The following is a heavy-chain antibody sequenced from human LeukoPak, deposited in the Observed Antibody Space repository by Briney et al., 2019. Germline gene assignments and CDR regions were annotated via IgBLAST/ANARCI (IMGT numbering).Heavy chain of an antibody. J-gene: IGHJ5*02. Sequence: SGGSLRLSCAASGFTFSSYAMNWARQVPGKGLEWVSSISGSGGNTYYADSVKSRFTISRDNSKNTLYLQMNSLRAEDTAVYYCARDPQWQWLAHNWFDPWGQGTLVTVSS. CDR1: GFTFSSYA. D-gene: IGHD6-19*01. V-gene: IGHV3-23*01. CDR2: ISGSGGNT. CDR3: ARDPQWQWLAHNWFDP.